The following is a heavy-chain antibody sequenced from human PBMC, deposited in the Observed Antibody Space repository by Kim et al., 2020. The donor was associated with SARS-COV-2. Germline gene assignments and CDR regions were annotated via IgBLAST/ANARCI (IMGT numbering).Heavy chain of an antibody. D-gene: IGHD5-18*01. V-gene: IGHV6-1*01. Sequence: NEYAVSGKSRITINPATYKNQFSLQLNSVTPEDTAVYYCAREIQLWLLDYWGQGTLVTVSS. J-gene: IGHJ4*02. CDR3: AREIQLWLLDY. CDR2: N.